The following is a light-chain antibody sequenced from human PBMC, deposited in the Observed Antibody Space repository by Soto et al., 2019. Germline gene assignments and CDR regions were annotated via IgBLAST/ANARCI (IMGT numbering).Light chain of an antibody. V-gene: IGKV3-20*01. CDR1: QSVSSSY. CDR2: DAS. CDR3: QQYGSSPRFT. Sequence: EMVLTQSPGTLSLSPGERATLSCRASQSVSSSYLAWYQQKPGQAPRLLIYDASSRATGIPERFSGSGSGTDFTLTISRLEPEDLAVYYCQQYGSSPRFTFGRGTKVDIK. J-gene: IGKJ3*01.